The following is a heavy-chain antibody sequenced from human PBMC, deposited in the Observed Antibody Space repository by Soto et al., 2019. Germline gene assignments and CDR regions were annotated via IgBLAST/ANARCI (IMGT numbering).Heavy chain of an antibody. J-gene: IGHJ5*02. Sequence: QVQLQESGPGLMKPSETLSLTCTVSGGSISSYFWGWIRQAPGKGLEWIGQISYNGKINYNPSLRSRVTIAPDTSKNQFSLRLASVTAADTAIYYCARHGWELLRPQSIWFDPWGQGTLVTVSS. V-gene: IGHV4-59*08. CDR3: ARHGWELLRPQSIWFDP. D-gene: IGHD1-26*01. CDR1: GGSISSYF. CDR2: ISYNGKI.